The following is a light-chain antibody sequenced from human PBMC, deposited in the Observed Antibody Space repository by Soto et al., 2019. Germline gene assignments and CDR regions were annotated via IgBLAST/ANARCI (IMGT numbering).Light chain of an antibody. V-gene: IGKV3-20*01. J-gene: IGKJ2*01. CDR1: QRVSSNY. Sequence: IALTQSPGTLSLSPGERATLSCRASQRVSSNYVAWYQQQPGQAPSLLIHGASIRATGIPDRFSGSGSGTDFTLTISRLEPEDFAVYYCHQYGTLPYAFGQGTKLQIK. CDR3: HQYGTLPYA. CDR2: GAS.